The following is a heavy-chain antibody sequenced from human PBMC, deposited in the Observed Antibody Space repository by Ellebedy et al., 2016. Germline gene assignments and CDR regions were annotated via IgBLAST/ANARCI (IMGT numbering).Heavy chain of an antibody. CDR3: ARVVPGVHAFDI. Sequence: ASVKVSXXASGYTFTGYYMHWVRQAPGQGLEWMGWINPNSGGTNYAQKFQGRVTMTRVTSTSTAYMELSRLRSDDTAVYYCARVVPGVHAFDIWGQGTMVTVSS. CDR2: INPNSGGT. V-gene: IGHV1-2*02. D-gene: IGHD2-2*01. J-gene: IGHJ3*02. CDR1: GYTFTGYY.